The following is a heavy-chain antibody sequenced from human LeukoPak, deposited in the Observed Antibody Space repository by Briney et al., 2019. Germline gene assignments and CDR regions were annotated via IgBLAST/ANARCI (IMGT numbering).Heavy chain of an antibody. J-gene: IGHJ3*02. D-gene: IGHD2-15*01. CDR1: GYRFTSYW. CDR3: ARPYCSGGSCYSDAFDI. CDR2: IYPGDSDT. Sequence: GESLKISCQGSGYRFTSYWIGWVRQMPGKGLEWMGIIYPGDSDTRYSPSFQGQVTISADKSITTAYLQWSSLKASDTAMYYCARPYCSGGSCYSDAFDIWGQGTMVTVSS. V-gene: IGHV5-51*01.